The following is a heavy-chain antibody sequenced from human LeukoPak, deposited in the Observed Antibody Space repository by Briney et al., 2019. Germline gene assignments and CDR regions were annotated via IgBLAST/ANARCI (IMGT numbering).Heavy chain of an antibody. D-gene: IGHD2-15*01. CDR2: IYYSGST. CDR3: ASLGYCSGGSCYARRDY. CDR1: GGSISSGGYY. V-gene: IGHV4-31*03. J-gene: IGHJ4*02. Sequence: SQTLSLTCTVSGGSISSGGYYWSWIRQHPGKGLEWIGYIYYSGSTYYNPSLKSRVTISVDTSKNQFSLKLSSVTAEDTALYYCASLGYCSGGSCYARRDYWGQGTLVTVSS.